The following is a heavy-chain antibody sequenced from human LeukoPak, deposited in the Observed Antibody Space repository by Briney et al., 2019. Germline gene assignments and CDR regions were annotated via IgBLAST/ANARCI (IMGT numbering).Heavy chain of an antibody. CDR3: AKGGKWDVTPFDY. CDR1: GFTLTSYS. D-gene: IGHD1-26*01. J-gene: IGHJ4*02. V-gene: IGHV3-23*01. CDR2: ISGGGGST. Sequence: PGGSLRLSCAASGFTLTSYSMNWVRQAPGKGLEWVSTISGGGGSTYYADSVKGRFTISRDNSKNTLYLQVNSLRAEDTAVYYCAKGGKWDVTPFDYWGQGTLVTVPS.